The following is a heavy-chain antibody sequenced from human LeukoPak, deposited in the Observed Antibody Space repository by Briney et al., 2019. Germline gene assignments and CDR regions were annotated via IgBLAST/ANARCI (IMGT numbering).Heavy chain of an antibody. Sequence: ASVKVSCKASGYTFTGYYMHWVRQAPGQGLEWMGWINPNSGGTNYAQKFQGRVTMTRDTSISTAYMELSRLRSEDTAVYYCARVLGRSYDFWSGYYDYWGQGTLVTVSS. CDR1: GYTFTGYY. CDR2: INPNSGGT. J-gene: IGHJ4*02. V-gene: IGHV1-2*02. D-gene: IGHD3-3*01. CDR3: ARVLGRSYDFWSGYYDY.